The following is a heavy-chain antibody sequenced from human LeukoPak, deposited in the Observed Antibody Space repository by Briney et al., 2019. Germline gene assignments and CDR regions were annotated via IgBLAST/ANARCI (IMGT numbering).Heavy chain of an antibody. CDR2: ISGSGGST. J-gene: IGHJ3*02. Sequence: PGGSLRLSCAASGFTFSSYAMSWVRQAPGKGLEWVSAISGSGGSTYYADSVKGRFSISRDNSKNTLYLQMNSLRAEDTAVYYCAKDRRAARGVGAFDIWGQGTMVTVSS. CDR3: AKDRRAARGVGAFDI. CDR1: GFTFSSYA. V-gene: IGHV3-23*01. D-gene: IGHD6-6*01.